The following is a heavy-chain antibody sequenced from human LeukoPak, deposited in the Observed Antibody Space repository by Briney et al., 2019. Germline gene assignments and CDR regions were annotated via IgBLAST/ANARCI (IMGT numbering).Heavy chain of an antibody. D-gene: IGHD1-26*01. J-gene: IGHJ3*02. CDR1: GFTFSSYA. CDR3: ARGRSGSLSAFDI. Sequence: GGSLRLSCAASGFTFSSYAMHWVRQAPGKGLEWVAVISYDGSNKYYADSVKGRFTISRDNSKNTLYLQMNSPRAEDTAVYYCARGRSGSLSAFDIWGQGTMVTVSS. CDR2: ISYDGSNK. V-gene: IGHV3-30-3*01.